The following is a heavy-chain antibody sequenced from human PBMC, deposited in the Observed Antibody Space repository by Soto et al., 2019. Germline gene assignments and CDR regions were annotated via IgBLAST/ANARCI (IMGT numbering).Heavy chain of an antibody. V-gene: IGHV3-48*04. CDR1: GFTFSSYS. D-gene: IGHD1-1*01. Sequence: GGSLRLSCAASGFTFSSYSMNWVRQAPGKGLEWVSYISSSSTIYYADSVKGRFTISRDNAKNSLYLQMNSLRAEDTAVYYCAREQLGENIDYWGQGTLVTVSS. CDR2: ISSSSTI. J-gene: IGHJ4*02. CDR3: AREQLGENIDY.